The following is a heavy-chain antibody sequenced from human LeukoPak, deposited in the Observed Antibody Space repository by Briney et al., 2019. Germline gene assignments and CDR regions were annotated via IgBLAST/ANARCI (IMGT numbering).Heavy chain of an antibody. J-gene: IGHJ4*02. D-gene: IGHD6-25*01. CDR2: IYYDGSNK. CDR1: RLTFKNYG. V-gene: IGHV3-33*01. Sequence: GSLRLSCAASRLTFKNYGMHWVRQAPGKGLEWVALIYYDGSNKYYADSVKGRLTISRDNSKNTLYLQMNSLGAEDTAVYYCATDRGLSYFDYWGQGTLVTVSS. CDR3: ATDRGLSYFDY.